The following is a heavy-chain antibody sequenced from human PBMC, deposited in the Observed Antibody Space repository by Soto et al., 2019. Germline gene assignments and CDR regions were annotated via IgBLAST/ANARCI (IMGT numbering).Heavy chain of an antibody. D-gene: IGHD6-25*01. CDR1: GFTFSNDW. J-gene: IGHJ4*02. CDR3: MTHAVIYSRGH. V-gene: IGHV3-15*01. CDR2: IKTVTDGGTT. Sequence: EVQLVESGGGLAKPGGSLRLSCAASGFTFSNDWMNWVRQAPGKGLEWVARIKTVTDGGTTDYAAPVKGRSFISRDDSKSTLYLQMNSLKTEDTAIYYCMTHAVIYSRGHWGQGTLVTVAS.